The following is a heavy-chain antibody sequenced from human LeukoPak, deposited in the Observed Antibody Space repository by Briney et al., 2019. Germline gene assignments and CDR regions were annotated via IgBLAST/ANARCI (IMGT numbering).Heavy chain of an antibody. D-gene: IGHD4-17*01. CDR2: IYYSGST. J-gene: IGHJ4*02. V-gene: IGHV4-39*01. Sequence: SENLSLTCTVSGGSISSSSYYWGWIRQPPGKGLEWIGSIYYSGSTYYNPSLKSRVTISVDTSKNQFSLKLSSVTAADTAVYYCARQDDYGDYRNFDYWGQGTLVTVSS. CDR1: GGSISSSSYY. CDR3: ARQDDYGDYRNFDY.